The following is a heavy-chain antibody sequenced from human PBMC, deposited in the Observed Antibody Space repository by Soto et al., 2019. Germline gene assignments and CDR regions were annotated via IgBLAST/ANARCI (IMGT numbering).Heavy chain of an antibody. CDR2: ISGSGGST. Sequence: EVQLLESGGGLVQPGGSLRLSCAASGFTFSSYAMSWVRQAPGKGLEWVSAISGSGGSTYYADSVKGRFTISRDNSKNTLYLQMNSLRAEDTAVYYCAKEAYYYDSSGYQAYYFDYWGQGTLVTVSS. CDR3: AKEAYYYDSSGYQAYYFDY. CDR1: GFTFSSYA. D-gene: IGHD3-22*01. V-gene: IGHV3-23*01. J-gene: IGHJ4*02.